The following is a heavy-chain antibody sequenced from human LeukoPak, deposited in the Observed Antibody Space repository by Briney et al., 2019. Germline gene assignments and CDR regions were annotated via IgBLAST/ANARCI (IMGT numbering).Heavy chain of an antibody. D-gene: IGHD2-15*01. CDR3: AKDESGTFDY. CDR1: GFTFSSYG. V-gene: IGHV3-33*06. J-gene: IGHJ4*02. CDR2: IWYDGSNK. Sequence: PGRSLRLSCAASGFTFSSYGMHWVRQAPGKGLEWVAVIWYDGSNKYYADSVKGRFTISRDNSKNTVYLQMDSLRAEDTAVYYCAKDESGTFDYWGQGTPVTVSS.